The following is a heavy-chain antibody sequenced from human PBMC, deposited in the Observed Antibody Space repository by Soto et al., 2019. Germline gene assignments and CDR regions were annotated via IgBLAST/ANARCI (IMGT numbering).Heavy chain of an antibody. D-gene: IGHD2-15*01. V-gene: IGHV3-30*03. Sequence: QIQLVESGGDGVQPGRCLRLSCTASGFNCGFFGMHWVRQAPGKGVEWVAFISADGTNTYCAESVGGRFTLSRDNSMSTGSLQMNTLGDDDTGLYFCARGNLSFDFDPWGRGTLVTVSS. CDR3: ARGNLSFDFDP. CDR2: ISADGTNT. CDR1: GFNCGFFG. J-gene: IGHJ4*02.